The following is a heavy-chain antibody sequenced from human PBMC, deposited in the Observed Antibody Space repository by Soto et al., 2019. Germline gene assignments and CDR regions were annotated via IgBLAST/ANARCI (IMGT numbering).Heavy chain of an antibody. Sequence: EVQLVESGGGLVQPGGSLRLSCAASGFTFSSYSMNWVHQAPGKGLEWVSYISSSSSTIYYADSVKGRFTISRDNAKNSLYLQMYSLRVEDTAVYYCARHPERIAEIGWFDPWGQGTLVTVSS. D-gene: IGHD6-13*01. J-gene: IGHJ5*02. CDR2: ISSSSSTI. CDR3: ARHPERIAEIGWFDP. CDR1: GFTFSSYS. V-gene: IGHV3-48*01.